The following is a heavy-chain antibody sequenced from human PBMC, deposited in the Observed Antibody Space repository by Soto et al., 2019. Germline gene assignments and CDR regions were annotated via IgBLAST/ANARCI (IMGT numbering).Heavy chain of an antibody. CDR2: IHHSGGT. D-gene: IGHD3-16*01. CDR1: GGSITSYY. V-gene: IGHV4-59*01. CDR3: ARAMDVYYETSSFDY. Sequence: PSETLSLTCTVSGGSITSYYWSWIRQPPGKGLEWIGYIHHSGGTNYNPPLKGRVTISVDTSKNQFSLNLNSVTAADTAVYYCARAMDVYYETSSFDYWGQGSLVTVSS. J-gene: IGHJ4*02.